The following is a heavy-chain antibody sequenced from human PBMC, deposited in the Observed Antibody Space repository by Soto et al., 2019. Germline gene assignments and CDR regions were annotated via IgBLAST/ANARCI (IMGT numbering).Heavy chain of an antibody. CDR1: GGTFSSYT. CDR3: ARGDVYSGYDDAFDI. J-gene: IGHJ3*02. CDR2: IIPILGIA. Sequence: QVQLVQSGAEVKKPGSSVKVSCKASGGTFSSYTISWVRQAPGQGLEWMGRIIPILGIANYAQKFQGRVTITADKSTSTAYMELSSLRSEDTAVYYCARGDVYSGYDDAFDIWGQGTMVTVSS. V-gene: IGHV1-69*02. D-gene: IGHD5-12*01.